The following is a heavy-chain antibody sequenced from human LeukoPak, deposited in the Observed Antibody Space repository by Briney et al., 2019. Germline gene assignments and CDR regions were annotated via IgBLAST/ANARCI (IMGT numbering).Heavy chain of an antibody. CDR3: ARDSMVRGVD. Sequence: SETLSLTCTVPGGSISSGSYYWSWIRQPAGKGLEWIGRIYTSGSTNYNPSLKSRVTISVDTSKNQFSLKLSSVTAADTAVYYCARDSMVRGVDWGQGTLVTVSS. D-gene: IGHD3-10*01. CDR1: GGSISSGSYY. V-gene: IGHV4-61*02. CDR2: IYTSGST. J-gene: IGHJ4*02.